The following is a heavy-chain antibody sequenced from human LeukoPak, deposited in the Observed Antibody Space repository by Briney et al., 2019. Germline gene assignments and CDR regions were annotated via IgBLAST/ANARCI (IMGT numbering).Heavy chain of an antibody. D-gene: IGHD5-18*01. CDR3: ARTGDTERFDY. Sequence: GGSLRLSCAASGFTFSNYGMHWVRQAPGKGLEWVALIRYDGSKKDYADPVKGRFTISRDNSKNTLHLQMNSLRAEDTAVYYCARTGDTERFDYWGQGTLVTVSS. CDR1: GFTFSNYG. J-gene: IGHJ4*02. CDR2: IRYDGSKK. V-gene: IGHV3-33*01.